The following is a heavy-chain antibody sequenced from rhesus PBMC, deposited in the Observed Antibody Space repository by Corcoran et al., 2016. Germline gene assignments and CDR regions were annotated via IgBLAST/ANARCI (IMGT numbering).Heavy chain of an antibody. J-gene: IGHJ5-2*02. D-gene: IGHD2-33*01. V-gene: IGHV4S6*01. CDR2: IYGSDGGT. CDR3: ARDWTCTNSDCSSYNSLDA. CDR1: GASISTHY. Sequence: QVQLQESGPGLVKPSETLPLTCAVSGASISTHYWSWIRQPPGKGLEWIGDIYGSDGGTRSNPALKSRVTISKATANNQFSLNLSAVTAADTAVYYCARDWTCTNSDCSSYNSLDAWGRGILVTVSS.